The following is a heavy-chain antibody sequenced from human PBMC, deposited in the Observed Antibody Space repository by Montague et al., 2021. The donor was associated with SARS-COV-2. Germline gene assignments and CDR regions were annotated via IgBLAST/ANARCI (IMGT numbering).Heavy chain of an antibody. V-gene: IGHV3-74*01. CDR3: AAPGGVY. D-gene: IGHD3-16*01. J-gene: IGHJ4*02. CDR1: GFTFSSYW. CDR2: INSDGSST. Sequence: SLILSFSASGFTFSSYWMHWVRQAPGKGLVWVSRINSDGSSTSYADSVKGRFTISRDNAKNTLYLQMNSLRAEDTAVYYCAAPGGVYWGQGTLVTVSS.